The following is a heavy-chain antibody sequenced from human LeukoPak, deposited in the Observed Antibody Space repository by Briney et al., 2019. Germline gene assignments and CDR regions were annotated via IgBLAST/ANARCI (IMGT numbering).Heavy chain of an antibody. CDR3: ASETSDDYGDYSDAFDI. Sequence: PGGSLRLSCAASGFTFSSYAMSWIRQPAGKGLEWIGRIYTSGSTNYNPSLKSRVTMSVDTSKNQFSLKLSSVTAADTAVYYCASETSDDYGDYSDAFDIWGQGTMVTVSS. D-gene: IGHD4-17*01. CDR1: GFTFSSYA. J-gene: IGHJ3*02. V-gene: IGHV4-4*07. CDR2: IYTSGST.